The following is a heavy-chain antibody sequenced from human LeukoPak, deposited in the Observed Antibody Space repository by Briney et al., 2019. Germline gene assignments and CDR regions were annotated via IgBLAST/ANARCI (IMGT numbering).Heavy chain of an antibody. CDR2: IIPIFGTA. CDR1: GGTFSSYA. J-gene: IGHJ4*02. CDR3: ARGESLVFHYYFDY. D-gene: IGHD6-6*01. V-gene: IGHV1-69*13. Sequence: SVKVSCKASGGTFSSYAISWVRQAPGQGLEWMGGIIPIFGTANYAQKFQGRVTIIADESTSTAYMELSSLRSEDTAVYYCARGESLVFHYYFDYWGQGTLVAVSS.